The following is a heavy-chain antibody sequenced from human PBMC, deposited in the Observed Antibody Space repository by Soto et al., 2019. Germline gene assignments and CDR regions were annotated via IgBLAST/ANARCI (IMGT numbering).Heavy chain of an antibody. CDR3: ARTADPYDFWSGYFDY. V-gene: IGHV4-31*03. Sequence: PSETLSLTCTVSGGSISSGGYYWSWIRQHPGKGLEWIGYIYYSGSTYYNPSLKSRVTISVDTSKNQFSLKLSSVTAADTAVYYCARTADPYDFWSGYFDYWGQGTLVTVSS. CDR1: GGSISSGGYY. CDR2: IYYSGST. J-gene: IGHJ4*02. D-gene: IGHD3-3*01.